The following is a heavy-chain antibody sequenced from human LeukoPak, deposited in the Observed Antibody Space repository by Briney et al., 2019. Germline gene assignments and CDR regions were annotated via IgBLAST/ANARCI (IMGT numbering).Heavy chain of an antibody. V-gene: IGHV3-23*01. CDR2: IRNSGDLA. CDR3: AKDVGKWESLHFFDY. CDR1: GFIFSNYV. D-gene: IGHD1-26*01. J-gene: IGHJ4*02. Sequence: GGSLRLSCVASGFIFSNYVMSWVRQAPGKGLEWVSAIRNSGDLAYYLDSVRGRFTISRDNSRNTLYLQMNSLRGDDTAVYYCAKDVGKWESLHFFDYWGQGTLVTVSS.